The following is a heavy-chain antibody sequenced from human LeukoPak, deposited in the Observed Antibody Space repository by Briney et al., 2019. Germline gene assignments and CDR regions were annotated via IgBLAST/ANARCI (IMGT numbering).Heavy chain of an antibody. J-gene: IGHJ3*02. CDR1: GGSISSGSYY. Sequence: PSETLSLTCTVSGGSISSGSYYWSWIRQPAGKGLEWIGRIYTSGSTNYNPSLKSRVTISVDTSKNQFSLKLSSVTAADTAVYYCARGGETGTGGAFDIWGQGTMVTVSS. V-gene: IGHV4-61*02. CDR3: ARGGETGTGGAFDI. CDR2: IYTSGST. D-gene: IGHD1-7*01.